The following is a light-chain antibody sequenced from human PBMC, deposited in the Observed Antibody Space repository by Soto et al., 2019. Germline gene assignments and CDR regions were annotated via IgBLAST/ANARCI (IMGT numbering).Light chain of an antibody. CDR1: SSNIGNNY. V-gene: IGLV1-51*02. J-gene: IGLJ3*02. Sequence: QSVLTQPPSVSAAPGQTVTISCSGSSSNIGNNYVSWYQQLPGTAPKLLIYENNKRPSGIPDRFSGSKSGTSATLGITGLQTGDEADYYCGTWDSSLSDYWVFGGGTKVTVL. CDR3: GTWDSSLSDYWV. CDR2: ENN.